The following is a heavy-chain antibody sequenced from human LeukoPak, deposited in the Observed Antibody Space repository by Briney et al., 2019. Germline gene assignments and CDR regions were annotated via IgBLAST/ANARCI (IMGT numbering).Heavy chain of an antibody. D-gene: IGHD2-15*01. CDR2: ISSSGSTI. J-gene: IGHJ4*02. CDR1: GFIFSDYY. V-gene: IGHV3-11*01. Sequence: PGGSLRPSCAASGFIFSDYYMSWIRQAPGKGLEWVSYISSSGSTIYYADSVKGRFTISRDNAKNSLYLQMNSLRAEDTAVYYCASRYCSGGSCYFDYWGQGTLVTVSS. CDR3: ASRYCSGGSCYFDY.